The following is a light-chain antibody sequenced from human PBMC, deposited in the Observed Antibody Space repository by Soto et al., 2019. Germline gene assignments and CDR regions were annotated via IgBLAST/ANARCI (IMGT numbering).Light chain of an antibody. CDR1: QSVSSSY. V-gene: IGKV3-20*01. Sequence: DIVLTQSPGPLSLSPGERATLSCRSSQSVSSSYLAWYQQKPGQAPRLLIYGASSRATGIPDRFSGSGSGTDFTLTISRLEPEDVAVYYCQQYGSSPWTFGQGTKVDIK. CDR3: QQYGSSPWT. CDR2: GAS. J-gene: IGKJ1*01.